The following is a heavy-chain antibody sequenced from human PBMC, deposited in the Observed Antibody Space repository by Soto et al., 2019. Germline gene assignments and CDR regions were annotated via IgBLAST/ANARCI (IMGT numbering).Heavy chain of an antibody. CDR3: ARGTCSGGSCYVGAFDI. V-gene: IGHV1-3*01. CDR1: GYTFTSYA. CDR2: INAGNGNT. Sequence: ASVKVSCKAPGYTFTSYAMHWVRQAPGQRFEWMGWINAGNGNTKYSQKFQGRVTITRDTSASTAYMELSSLRSEDTAVYYCARGTCSGGSCYVGAFDIWGQGTMVTVSS. D-gene: IGHD2-15*01. J-gene: IGHJ3*02.